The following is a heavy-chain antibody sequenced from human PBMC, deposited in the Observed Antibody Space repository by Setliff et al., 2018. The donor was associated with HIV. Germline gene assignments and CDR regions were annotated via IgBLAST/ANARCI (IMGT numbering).Heavy chain of an antibody. Sequence: SETLSLTCTVSGVSVSGTAYYWAWIRQPPGRGLEWIGNIYYTGNTNYNSSLKSRISMSMVASMKQIFLKLSTVSAADTAVYYCARQQGDSRGFYPHFDYWGQGRLVTVSS. CDR3: ARQQGDSRGFYPHFDY. D-gene: IGHD3-22*01. CDR2: IYYTGNT. J-gene: IGHJ4*02. CDR1: GVSVSGTAYY. V-gene: IGHV4-39*01.